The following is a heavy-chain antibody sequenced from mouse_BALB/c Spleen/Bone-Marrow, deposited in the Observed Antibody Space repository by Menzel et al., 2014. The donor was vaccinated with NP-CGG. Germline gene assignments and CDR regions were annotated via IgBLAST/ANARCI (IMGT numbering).Heavy chain of an antibody. D-gene: IGHD1-2*01. V-gene: IGHV4-1*02. CDR2: INPDSSTI. Sequence: EVKLQESGGGLVQPGGSLKLSCAASGFDFSRYWMSWVRQAPGKGLEWIGEINPDSSTINYTPSLKDKFIISRDNAKNTLYLQMRKVRSEDTALYYCARQGYYGYSVYWGQGTTLTVSS. CDR1: GFDFSRYW. J-gene: IGHJ2*01. CDR3: ARQGYYGYSVY.